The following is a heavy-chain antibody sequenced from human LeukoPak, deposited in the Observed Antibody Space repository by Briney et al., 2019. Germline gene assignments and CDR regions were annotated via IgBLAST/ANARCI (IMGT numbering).Heavy chain of an antibody. CDR1: GYTFTGYY. D-gene: IGHD3-22*01. CDR2: INPNSGGK. J-gene: IGHJ4*02. Sequence: ASVKVSCKASGYTFTGYYMHWVRQAPGQGLEWMGWINPNSGGKNYAQKFQGRVTMTRDTSISTAYMELSRLRSDDTAVYYCVRSGYYPRIDYWGQGTLVTVSS. CDR3: VRSGYYPRIDY. V-gene: IGHV1-2*02.